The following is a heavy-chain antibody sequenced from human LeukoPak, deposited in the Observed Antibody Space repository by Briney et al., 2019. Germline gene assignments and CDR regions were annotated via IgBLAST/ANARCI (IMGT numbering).Heavy chain of an antibody. V-gene: IGHV3-30*18. CDR2: ISYDGSNK. D-gene: IGHD3-3*01. J-gene: IGHJ4*02. CDR3: AKGNDLRYHYFDY. Sequence: PGRSLRLSCAASGFTFSSYGMHWVRQAPGKGLEWVAVISYDGSNKYYADSVKGRFTISRDNSKNTPYLQMNSLRAEDTAVYYCAKGNDLRYHYFDYWGQGTLVTVSS. CDR1: GFTFSSYG.